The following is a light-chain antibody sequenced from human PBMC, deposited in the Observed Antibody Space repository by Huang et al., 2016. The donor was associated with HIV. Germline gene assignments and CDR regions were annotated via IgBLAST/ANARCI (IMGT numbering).Light chain of an antibody. CDR1: RSILYNSNNKNY. CDR2: WAP. CDR3: QQYLSTPLT. V-gene: IGKV4-1*01. J-gene: IGKJ1*01. Sequence: DIVMTQSPDSLAVSLGERATINCKSSRSILYNSNNKNYLAWYQQKSGQPPKLLIYWAPTRESGVPDRFSGSGSGTDFTLSINSLQVEDAAVYYCQQYLSTPLTFGQGTKVEIK.